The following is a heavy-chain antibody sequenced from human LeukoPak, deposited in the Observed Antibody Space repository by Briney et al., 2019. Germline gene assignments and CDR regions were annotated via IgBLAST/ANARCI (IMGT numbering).Heavy chain of an antibody. Sequence: ASVKVSCKASGGTFSSYAISWVRQAPGQGLEWMGGIIFGTADYAQKFQGRVTITTDESASTVYMELSSLRSEDTAVYYCARVTTYSGYEYWGQGTLVTVSS. D-gene: IGHD5-12*01. CDR3: ARVTTYSGYEY. V-gene: IGHV1-69*05. J-gene: IGHJ4*02. CDR1: GGTFSSYA. CDR2: IIFGTA.